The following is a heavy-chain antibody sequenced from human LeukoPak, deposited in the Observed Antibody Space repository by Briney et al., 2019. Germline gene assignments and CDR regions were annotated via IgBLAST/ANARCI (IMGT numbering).Heavy chain of an antibody. CDR2: IFPGDSDT. J-gene: IGHJ4*02. V-gene: IGHV5-51*01. D-gene: IGHD6-19*01. Sequence: GESLRISFQGSGYTFTDYWIAWVRQMPGKGLEWMGIIFPGDSDTRSSPSFQGQVTISADKSISTAYLQWSSLKASDTAMYYCARRHSSDWYFDYWGQGTLVTVSS. CDR3: ARRHSSDWYFDY. CDR1: GYTFTDYW.